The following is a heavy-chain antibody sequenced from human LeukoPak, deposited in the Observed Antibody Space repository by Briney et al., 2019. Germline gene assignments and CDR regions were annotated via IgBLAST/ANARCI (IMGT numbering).Heavy chain of an antibody. CDR1: GFTFRNYV. J-gene: IGHJ4*02. D-gene: IGHD5-18*01. V-gene: IGHV3-69-1*01. CDR3: ARAGYSYGPRGFDY. Sequence: GGSLRLSCAASGFTFRNYVISWVRQAPGKGLEWVSAIGGGTTTYYADSVKGRFTISRDNAKNSLYLQMNSLRADDTAVYYCARAGYSYGPRGFDYWGQGTLVTVSS. CDR2: IGGGTTT.